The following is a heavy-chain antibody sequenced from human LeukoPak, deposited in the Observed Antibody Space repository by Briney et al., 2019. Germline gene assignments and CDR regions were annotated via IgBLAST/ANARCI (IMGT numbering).Heavy chain of an antibody. CDR3: ARDPRGNYGSGSYKASYFDY. Sequence: SVKVSCKASGYTFTSYGISWVRQAPGQGLEWMGGIIPIFGTANYAQKFQGRVTITTDESTSTAYMELSSLRSEDTAVYYCARDPRGNYGSGSYKASYFDYWGQGTLVTVSS. D-gene: IGHD3-10*01. J-gene: IGHJ4*02. V-gene: IGHV1-69*05. CDR2: IIPIFGTA. CDR1: GYTFTSYG.